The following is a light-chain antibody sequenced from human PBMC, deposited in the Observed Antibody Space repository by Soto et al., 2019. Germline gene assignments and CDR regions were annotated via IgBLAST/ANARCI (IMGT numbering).Light chain of an antibody. CDR1: STDVGGYNY. V-gene: IGLV2-14*01. CDR3: SSFTSSSTYV. J-gene: IGLJ1*01. Sequence: QYVLTQPASVSGSPGQSNTIYCTGTSTDVGGYNYVSWYQQHPGKAPKLIIFEVSNRFSCSKSGNTDSLTISGLQAEDEADYFCSSFTSSSTYVFGTGTKLTVL. CDR2: EVS.